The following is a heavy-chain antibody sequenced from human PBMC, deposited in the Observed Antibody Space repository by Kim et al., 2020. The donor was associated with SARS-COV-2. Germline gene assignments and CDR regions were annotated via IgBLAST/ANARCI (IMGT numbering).Heavy chain of an antibody. CDR2: INHSGST. D-gene: IGHD3-3*01. CDR3: ARGRGCPGTIFGPVGGYFDY. Sequence: SETLSLTCAVYGGSFSGYYWSWIRQPPGKGLEWIGEINHSGSTNYNPSLKSRVTISVDTSKNQFSLKLSSVTAADTAVYYCARGRGCPGTIFGPVGGYFDYWGQGTLVTVSS. CDR1: GGSFSGYY. J-gene: IGHJ4*02. V-gene: IGHV4-34*01.